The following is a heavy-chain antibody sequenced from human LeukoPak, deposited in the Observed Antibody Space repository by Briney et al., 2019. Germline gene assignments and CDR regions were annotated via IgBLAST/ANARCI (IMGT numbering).Heavy chain of an antibody. CDR3: ARSPPGWYYDNSGQYYFDT. CDR1: GGSISSYY. J-gene: IGHJ4*02. CDR2: IHYSGST. Sequence: SETLSLTCTDSGGSISSYYWSWIRQPPGKGLEWIGYIHYSGSTNYNPSLKSRVTISVDTSKTHFSLTLSSLTAADTAVYYCARSPPGWYYDNSGQYYFDTWGQGALVTVSS. D-gene: IGHD3-22*01. V-gene: IGHV4-59*08.